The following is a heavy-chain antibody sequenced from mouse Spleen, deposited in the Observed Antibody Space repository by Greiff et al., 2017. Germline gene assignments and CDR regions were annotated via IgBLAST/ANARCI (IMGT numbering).Heavy chain of an antibody. CDR1: GYTFTDYY. CDR2: INPNNGGT. CDR3: ARYSNYEEAWFAY. V-gene: IGHV1-26*01. Sequence: EVQLQQSGPGLVKPGASVKISCKASGYTFTDYYMNWVKQSHGKSLEWIGDINPNNGGTSYNQKFKGKATLTVDKSSSTAYMELRSLTSEVSAVYYCARYSNYEEAWFAYWGQGTLVTVSA. D-gene: IGHD2-5*01. J-gene: IGHJ3*01.